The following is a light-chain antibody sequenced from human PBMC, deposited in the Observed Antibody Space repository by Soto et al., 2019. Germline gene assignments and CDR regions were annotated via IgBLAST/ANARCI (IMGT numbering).Light chain of an antibody. CDR2: EVS. CDR1: SSDVGGYNY. J-gene: IGLJ2*01. CDR3: SSYTSSSRVV. Sequence: QSALTQPASVSGSPGQSITISCTGTSSDVGGYNYVSWYQQHPGKAPKLMIYEVSNRPSGVSNRFSGSKSGNTASLTISGLQAEDEADYYCSSYTSSSRVVVGGGTKLTVL. V-gene: IGLV2-14*01.